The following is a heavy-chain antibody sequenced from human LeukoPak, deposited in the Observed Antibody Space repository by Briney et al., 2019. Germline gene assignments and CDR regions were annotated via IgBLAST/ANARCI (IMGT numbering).Heavy chain of an antibody. D-gene: IGHD3-22*01. Sequence: SETLSLTCTVSGGSIIGSSYYWGWIRQPPGKGLEWIGSIYYSGSTYYNPSLKSRVTISVDTSKNQFSLKLSSVTAADTAVYYCARGPYYDSSAYYVAWGQGTLVTVSS. CDR1: GGSIIGSSYY. CDR3: ARGPYYDSSAYYVA. V-gene: IGHV4-39*01. J-gene: IGHJ5*02. CDR2: IYYSGST.